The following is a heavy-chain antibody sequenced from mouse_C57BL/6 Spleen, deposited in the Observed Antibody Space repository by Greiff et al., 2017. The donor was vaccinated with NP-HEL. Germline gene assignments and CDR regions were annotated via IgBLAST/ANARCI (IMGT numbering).Heavy chain of an antibody. Sequence: QVQLKQPGAELVRPGSSVKLSCKASGYTFTSYWMHWVKQRPIQGLEWIGNIDPSDSETHYNQKFKDKATLTVDKSSSTAYMQLSSLTSEDSAVYYCARTPIRYGSSHWYFDVWGTGTTVTVSS. CDR3: ARTPIRYGSSHWYFDV. J-gene: IGHJ1*03. CDR2: IDPSDSET. CDR1: GYTFTSYW. D-gene: IGHD1-1*01. V-gene: IGHV1-52*01.